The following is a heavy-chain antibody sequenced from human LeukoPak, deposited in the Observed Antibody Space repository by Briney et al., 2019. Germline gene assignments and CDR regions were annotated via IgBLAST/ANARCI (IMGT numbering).Heavy chain of an antibody. J-gene: IGHJ3*02. CDR3: ARHEKYGDYVDAFDI. CDR1: GGSISSYY. D-gene: IGHD4-17*01. CDR2: IYYSGST. V-gene: IGHV4-59*08. Sequence: PSETLSLTCTVSGGSISSYYWSWIRQPPGKGLEWIGYIYYSGSTNYNPSLKSRVTISVDTSKNQFSLKLSSVTAADTAVYYCARHEKYGDYVDAFDIWGQGTMVTVSS.